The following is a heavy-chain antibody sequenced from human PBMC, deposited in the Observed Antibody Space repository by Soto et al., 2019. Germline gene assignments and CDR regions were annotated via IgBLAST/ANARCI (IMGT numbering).Heavy chain of an antibody. CDR1: GFIFSSYG. Sequence: VGSLRLSCAASGFIFSSYGMHWVRQAPGKGLEWVTVIWDDGSKKYYADSVKGRFTISRDNSNNSFYLEINSLRGEDTGVYYWAREGELTGFDLWGQGTTVTVPS. CDR2: IWDDGSKK. J-gene: IGHJ3*01. CDR3: AREGELTGFDL. V-gene: IGHV3-33*01. D-gene: IGHD3-10*01.